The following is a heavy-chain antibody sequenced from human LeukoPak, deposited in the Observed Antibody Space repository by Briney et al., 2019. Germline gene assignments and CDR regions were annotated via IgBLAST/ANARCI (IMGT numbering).Heavy chain of an antibody. CDR1: GFTFSSYS. CDR2: ISSSSSYK. J-gene: IGHJ4*02. Sequence: GGSLRLSCAASGFTFSSYSMNWVRQAPGKGLEWVSSISSSSSYKYYADSVKGRFTISRDNAKNSLYLQMNSLRAEDTAVYYCARGRSRYCSGGSCYSDYWGQGTLVTVSS. D-gene: IGHD2-15*01. V-gene: IGHV3-21*01. CDR3: ARGRSRYCSGGSCYSDY.